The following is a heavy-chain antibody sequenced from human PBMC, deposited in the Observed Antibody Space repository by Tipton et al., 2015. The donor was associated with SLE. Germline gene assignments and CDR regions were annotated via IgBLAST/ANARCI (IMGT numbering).Heavy chain of an antibody. J-gene: IGHJ4*02. CDR3: ARGYCSSTSCYGYFDY. Sequence: SLRLSCAASGFTFDDYGMSWVRQAPGKGLEWVSGINWNGGSTGYADSVKGRFTISRDSAKNSLYLQMNSLRAEDTALHYCARGYCSSTSCYGYFDYWGQGTLVTVSS. D-gene: IGHD2-2*01. CDR2: INWNGGST. V-gene: IGHV3-20*04. CDR1: GFTFDDYG.